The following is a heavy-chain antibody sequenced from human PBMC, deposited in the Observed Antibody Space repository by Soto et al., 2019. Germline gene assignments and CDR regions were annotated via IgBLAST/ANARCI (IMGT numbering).Heavy chain of an antibody. J-gene: IGHJ4*02. CDR1: GFTFSSYA. V-gene: IGHV3-23*01. D-gene: IGHD3-22*01. CDR2: ISGSGGST. Sequence: PGGSLRLSCAASGFTFSSYAMSWVRQAPGKGLEWVSAISGSGGSTYYADSVKGRFTISRDNSKNTLYLQMNSLRAEDTAVYYCAKDYDSYYYDSSGSPFDYWGQGTLVTVSS. CDR3: AKDYDSYYYDSSGSPFDY.